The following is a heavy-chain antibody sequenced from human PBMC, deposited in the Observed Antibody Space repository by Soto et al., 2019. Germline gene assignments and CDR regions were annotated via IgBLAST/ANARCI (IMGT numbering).Heavy chain of an antibody. CDR3: AVAAVRDITAQESSGMAV. CDR1: GGTLSDYA. Sequence: QVQLVQSGAEVKTPGSSEKVSCKASGGTLSDYAISWVRQAPGQGLEWMGGIMPTVDSANYAQNFQGRLTISADESTSTANLELSSLRSDDTAVYYCAVAAVRDITAQESSGMAVWGQGTTVIVSS. J-gene: IGHJ6*02. CDR2: IMPTVDSA. V-gene: IGHV1-69*01. D-gene: IGHD3-10*01.